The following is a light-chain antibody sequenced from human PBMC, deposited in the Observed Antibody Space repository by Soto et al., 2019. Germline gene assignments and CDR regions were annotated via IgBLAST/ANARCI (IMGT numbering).Light chain of an antibody. J-gene: IGKJ5*01. CDR2: WAS. CDR1: QSVLYSSYNKSY. Sequence: DIALTQSPDSLALSLGGRATMNCKSSQSVLYSSYNKSYLAWYQVKPGRPPKLLFSWASTRESGVPDRFSGSGSGTDFTLTISSLQAEDVAVYYCQQYYSTLITFGQGTRLEIK. V-gene: IGKV4-1*01. CDR3: QQYYSTLIT.